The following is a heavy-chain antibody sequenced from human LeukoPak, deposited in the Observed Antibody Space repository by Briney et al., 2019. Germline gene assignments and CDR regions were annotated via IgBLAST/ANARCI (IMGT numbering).Heavy chain of an antibody. CDR2: IYSSGST. D-gene: IGHD5-18*01. J-gene: IGHJ4*02. V-gene: IGHV4-4*07. CDR3: ARITATAMVNAFDY. CDR1: GGSISDYY. Sequence: PSETLSLTCTVSGGSISDYYWSWIRPPAGKGLEYLGRIYSSGSTDYDPSLKSRVTMSVDTSKNQISLKVKSVTAADTAVYYCARITATAMVNAFDYWGQGMLVTVSS.